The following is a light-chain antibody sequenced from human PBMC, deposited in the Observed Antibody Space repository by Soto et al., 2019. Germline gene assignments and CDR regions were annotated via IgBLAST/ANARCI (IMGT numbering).Light chain of an antibody. CDR1: TNDVGGYTY. V-gene: IGLV2-8*01. Sequence: QSALTQPPSASGSPGQSVTISCTGTTNDVGGYTYVSWYQQHPGKAPKLMIYEVSKRPSGVPDRFSGSRSGNTASLIVSGLQAEDEADYYCSSYVGKDNSLVSGPGTKVTVL. J-gene: IGLJ1*01. CDR2: EVS. CDR3: SSYVGKDNSLV.